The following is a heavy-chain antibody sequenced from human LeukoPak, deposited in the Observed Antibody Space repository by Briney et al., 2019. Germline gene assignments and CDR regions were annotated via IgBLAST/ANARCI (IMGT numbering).Heavy chain of an antibody. D-gene: IGHD5-24*01. V-gene: IGHV1-69*13. J-gene: IGHJ2*01. CDR1: GGTFSSYA. CDR2: IIPIFGTA. Sequence: GASVKVSCKASGGTFSSYAISWVRQAPGQGLEWMGGIIPIFGTANYAQKFQGRVTITADESTSTAYMELSSLRSEDTAVYYCAREEMATIWELHWYFDLWGRGTLVTVSS. CDR3: AREEMATIWELHWYFDL.